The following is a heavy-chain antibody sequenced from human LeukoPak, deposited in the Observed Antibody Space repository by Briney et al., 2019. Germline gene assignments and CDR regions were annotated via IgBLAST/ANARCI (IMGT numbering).Heavy chain of an antibody. CDR3: AAYCYGSGARFDY. J-gene: IGHJ4*02. CDR2: IDPSDSYT. V-gene: IGHV5-10-1*01. CDR1: GYNFPSHW. Sequence: GESLKISCKGSGYNFPSHWINWVRQMPGKGREWMGSIDPSDSYTNYSPSFQGHVTISTDKSISTAYLQWSSLKASDTAMYYCAAYCYGSGARFDYWGQGTLVTVSS. D-gene: IGHD3-10*01.